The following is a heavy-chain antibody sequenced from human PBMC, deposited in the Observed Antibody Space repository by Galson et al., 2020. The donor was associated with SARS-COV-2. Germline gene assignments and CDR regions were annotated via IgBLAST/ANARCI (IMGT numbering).Heavy chain of an antibody. CDR3: AKDPRRGGACFSSISS. CDR2: ITCGGGST. J-gene: IGHJ5*02. Sequence: GGSLRLSCTASGFTIGSYAMTWVRQAPGKGLAWVSTITCGGGSTYYADSVKGRFTISRDNSKNTLYLQMNILRAGDTSIYYCAKDPRRGGACFSSISSWGLGTLVTVSA. V-gene: IGHV3-23*01. CDR1: GFTIGSYA. D-gene: IGHD2-21*02.